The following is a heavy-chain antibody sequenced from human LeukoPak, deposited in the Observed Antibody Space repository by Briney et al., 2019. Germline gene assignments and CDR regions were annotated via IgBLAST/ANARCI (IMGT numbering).Heavy chain of an antibody. J-gene: IGHJ3*01. Sequence: GASLKVSFAGSGYMFDVFYMHWVRQGPRQGLEWMGWIDPNNGETVYAQEFQGRVTMTRDTSIATAYMELTSLTFDDSAVYYCVTSGGLPSNTLNVWGQGTKVTVSS. D-gene: IGHD2-15*01. CDR3: VTSGGLPSNTLNV. V-gene: IGHV1-2*02. CDR2: IDPNNGET. CDR1: GYMFDVFY.